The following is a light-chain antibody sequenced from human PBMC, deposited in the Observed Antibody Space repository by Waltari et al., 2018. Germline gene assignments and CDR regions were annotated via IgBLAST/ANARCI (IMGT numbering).Light chain of an antibody. V-gene: IGLV3-1*01. CDR3: QTWDRNKWV. CDR1: DWGDRY. CDR2: QDS. Sequence: SYVLTQPPSVSVSPGQTANIFCPGRDWGDRYSSWYQQRAGQSPVLVIYQDSKRPSGIHERFSGSKSENTVTLTVSGAQPVDEADYFCQTWDRNKWVFGGGTKLTVL. J-gene: IGLJ3*02.